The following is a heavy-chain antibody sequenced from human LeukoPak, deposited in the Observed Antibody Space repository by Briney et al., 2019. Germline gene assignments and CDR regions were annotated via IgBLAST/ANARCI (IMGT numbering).Heavy chain of an antibody. CDR3: ARDRGYSYADY. J-gene: IGHJ4*02. Sequence: PGRSLRLSCAASGFTFSTYGMHWVRQAPGKGLEWVAVISYDGSNKYDADSVRGRFAISRDNSKNTLYLQMNSLRAEDTAVYYCARDRGYSYADYWGQGTLVIVPS. CDR1: GFTFSTYG. CDR2: ISYDGSNK. V-gene: IGHV3-30*05. D-gene: IGHD5-24*01.